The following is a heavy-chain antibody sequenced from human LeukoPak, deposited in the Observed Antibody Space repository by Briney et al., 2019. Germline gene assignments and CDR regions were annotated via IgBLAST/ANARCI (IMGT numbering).Heavy chain of an antibody. CDR3: ARRRGWQQRGYYFDY. V-gene: IGHV4-34*01. D-gene: IGHD6-13*01. CDR2: INHSGST. CDR1: GGSFSGYY. J-gene: IGHJ4*02. Sequence: SENLSLTCAVYGGSFSGYYWSWLRQPPGKGLEWIGEINHSGSTNYNPSLKSRVTISVDTSKNQFSLKLSSVTAADTAVYYCARRRGWQQRGYYFDYWGQGTLVTVSS.